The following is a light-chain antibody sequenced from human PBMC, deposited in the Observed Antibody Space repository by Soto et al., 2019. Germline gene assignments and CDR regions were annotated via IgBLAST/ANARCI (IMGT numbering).Light chain of an antibody. CDR3: SSYTTSSTYV. V-gene: IGLV2-14*03. Sequence: QSALTQPASVSGSPGQSITISCTGTSSDVGGHNYVSWYRQHPGKAPKLMIYDVSNRPSGVSNRFSGSKSGNTASLTISGLQAEDEADYYCSSYTTSSTYVFGTGTKVTVL. CDR1: SSDVGGHNY. J-gene: IGLJ1*01. CDR2: DVS.